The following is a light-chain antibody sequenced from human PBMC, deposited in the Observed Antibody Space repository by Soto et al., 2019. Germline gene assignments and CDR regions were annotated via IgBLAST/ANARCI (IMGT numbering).Light chain of an antibody. CDR1: QSVSSN. CDR3: QQYNNWPPWK. J-gene: IGKJ1*01. Sequence: EIVMTQSPATLSVSPGERATLSCRASQSVSSNLAWYQQKPGQAPRLLIYGASTRATGIPGRFSGSGSGTEFTLTISSLQSEDFAVYYCQQYNNWPPWKFGQGTKVEIK. V-gene: IGKV3-15*01. CDR2: GAS.